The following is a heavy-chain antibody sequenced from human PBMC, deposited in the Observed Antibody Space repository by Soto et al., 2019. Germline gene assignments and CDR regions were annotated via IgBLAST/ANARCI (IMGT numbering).Heavy chain of an antibody. D-gene: IGHD3-22*01. CDR2: IYTSGST. CDR1: GGSISSYY. Sequence: PSETLSLTCTVSGGSISSYYWSWIRQPAGKGLEWIGRIYTSGSTNYNPSLKSRVTMSVDTSKNQFSLKLSSVTAADTAVYYCARDEMIVVGSYYYYYGMDVWGQGTTVTVSS. CDR3: ARDEMIVVGSYYYYYGMDV. J-gene: IGHJ6*02. V-gene: IGHV4-4*07.